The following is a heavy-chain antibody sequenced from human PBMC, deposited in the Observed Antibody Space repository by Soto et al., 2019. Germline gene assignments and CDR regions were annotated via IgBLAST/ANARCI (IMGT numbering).Heavy chain of an antibody. CDR3: ARAPGGNSIRYYYSYGMDV. Sequence: PGGSLRLSCAASGFTFSTFNMNWIRQAPGKGLEWVSSINSGSTNVYDADSVKGRFTISRDNAKNSLYLQMNSLRAEDTAVYYCARAPGGNSIRYYYSYGMDVWGQGTTVTVSS. CDR1: GFTFSTFN. J-gene: IGHJ6*02. D-gene: IGHD2-21*01. CDR2: INSGSTNV. V-gene: IGHV3-21*01.